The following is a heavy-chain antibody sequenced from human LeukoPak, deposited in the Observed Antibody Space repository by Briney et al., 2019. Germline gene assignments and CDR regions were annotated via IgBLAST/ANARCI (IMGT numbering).Heavy chain of an antibody. CDR2: IYYSGST. Sequence: SQTLSLTCTVSGGSISSGGYYWSWIRQHPGKGLEWIGYIYYSGSTYYNPSLKSRVTISVDTSKNQFSLKLSSVTAADTAVYYCARVATPRSSSYYYYGMDVWGQGTTVTVSS. J-gene: IGHJ6*02. V-gene: IGHV4-31*03. CDR1: GGSISSGGYY. CDR3: ARVATPRSSSYYYYGMDV. D-gene: IGHD6-13*01.